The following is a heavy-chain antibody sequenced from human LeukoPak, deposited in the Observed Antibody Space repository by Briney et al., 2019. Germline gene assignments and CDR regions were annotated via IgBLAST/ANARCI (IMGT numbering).Heavy chain of an antibody. Sequence: GGSLRLSCAASGFTFSSYWMHWVRQAPGKGLVWVSRVNSDGSSTNYADSVKGRFTISRDNAKNTLYLQMNSLGAEDTAVCYCATEGPLPGGHDYWGQGTLVTVFS. J-gene: IGHJ4*02. CDR2: VNSDGSST. V-gene: IGHV3-74*01. CDR3: ATEGPLPGGHDY. D-gene: IGHD2-15*01. CDR1: GFTFSSYW.